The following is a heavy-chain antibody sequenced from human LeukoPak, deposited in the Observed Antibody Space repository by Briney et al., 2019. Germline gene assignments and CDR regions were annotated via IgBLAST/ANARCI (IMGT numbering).Heavy chain of an antibody. J-gene: IGHJ3*02. CDR2: INQDASEK. CDR1: GFTFRSYW. CDR3: ARDGTRPTGTTFDI. Sequence: GGSLRLSCAASGFTFRSYWMSWVRQAPGKGLEWVANINQDASEKYYVDSVKGRFTISRDNAKNSLYLQMNSLRAADTAVYYCARDGTRPTGTTFDIWGQGTMVTVSS. V-gene: IGHV3-7*01. D-gene: IGHD1-7*01.